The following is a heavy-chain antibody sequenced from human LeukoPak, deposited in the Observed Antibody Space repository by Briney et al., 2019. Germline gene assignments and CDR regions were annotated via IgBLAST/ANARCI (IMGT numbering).Heavy chain of an antibody. CDR2: ISSGGGA. Sequence: PGGSLRLSCAASGFTFTNYAMSWVRQAPGKGLEWVSTISSGGGAYYADSVKGRFTISRDNSKNSLYLQMNSLRAEDTAMYYCARVFSGWYFYFDSWGQGTLVTVSS. J-gene: IGHJ4*02. CDR1: GFTFTNYA. CDR3: ARVFSGWYFYFDS. V-gene: IGHV3-23*01. D-gene: IGHD6-19*01.